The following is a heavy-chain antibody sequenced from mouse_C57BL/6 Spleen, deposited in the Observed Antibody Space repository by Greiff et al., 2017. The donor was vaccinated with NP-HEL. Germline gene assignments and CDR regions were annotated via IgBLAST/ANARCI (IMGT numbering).Heavy chain of an antibody. J-gene: IGHJ1*03. D-gene: IGHD2-10*02. CDR2: IYPGDGDT. Sequence: VQLQQSGPELVKPGASVKISCKASGYAFSSSWMNWVKQRPGKGLEWIGRIYPGDGDTNYNGKFKGKATLTADKSSSTAYMQLSSLTSEDSAVYFCARGYGTTGSFDVWGTGTTVTVSS. V-gene: IGHV1-82*01. CDR3: ARGYGTTGSFDV. CDR1: GYAFSSSW.